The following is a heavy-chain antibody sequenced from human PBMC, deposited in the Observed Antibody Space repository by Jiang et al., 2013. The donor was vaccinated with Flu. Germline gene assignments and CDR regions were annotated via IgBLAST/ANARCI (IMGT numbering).Heavy chain of an antibody. V-gene: IGHV4-4*02. D-gene: IGHD6-13*01. CDR3: ARETGAGTFRGFDY. Sequence: GSGLVKPSETLSLTCDVSGGSISTTNWWHWVRQPPGRGLEWIGEIFHSGGTNYNPSLKSRVTMSVDNSKNQFTLSLNSVTAADTAVYFCARETGAGTFRGFDYWGQGTLVTVSS. CDR1: GGSISTTNW. J-gene: IGHJ4*02. CDR2: IFHSGGT.